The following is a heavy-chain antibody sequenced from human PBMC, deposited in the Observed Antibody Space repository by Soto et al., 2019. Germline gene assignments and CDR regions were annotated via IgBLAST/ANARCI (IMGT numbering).Heavy chain of an antibody. CDR1: GGSISSYY. V-gene: IGHV4-59*01. CDR2: IYYSGST. Sequence: SETLSLTCTVSGGSISSYYWSWIRQPPGKGLEWIGYIYYSGSTNYNPSLKSRVTISVDTSKNQFSLKLSSVTAADTAVYYCARLEHGTYYDFWSGYYYHYWGQGTLVTVSS. D-gene: IGHD3-3*01. CDR3: ARLEHGTYYDFWSGYYYHY. J-gene: IGHJ4*02.